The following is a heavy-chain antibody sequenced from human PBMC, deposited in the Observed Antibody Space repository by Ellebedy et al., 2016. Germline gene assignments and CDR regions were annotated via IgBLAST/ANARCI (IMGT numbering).Heavy chain of an antibody. D-gene: IGHD3-3*01. CDR1: GASIQNDY. Sequence: SETLSLTCSVSGASIQNDYWRWIRQSPGKGLEWLGYLYYSGTTNYSPSLRSRVTISVDTSKNQVSLKLSSVTTADTAIYYCARDTFGGWSGFDYWGQGSLVTVSS. J-gene: IGHJ4*02. CDR2: LYYSGTT. V-gene: IGHV4-59*12. CDR3: ARDTFGGWSGFDY.